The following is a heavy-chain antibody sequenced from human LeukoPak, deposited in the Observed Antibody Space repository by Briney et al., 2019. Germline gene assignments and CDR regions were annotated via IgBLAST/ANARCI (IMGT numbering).Heavy chain of an antibody. J-gene: IGHJ4*02. V-gene: IGHV4-34*01. Sequence: SPSETLSLTCAVYGGSFSGYYWSWIRQPPGKGLEWIGEINHSGSTNYNPSLKSRVTISVDTSKNQFSLKLSSVTAADTAVYYCASRDSSSWYSYWGQGTLVTVSS. D-gene: IGHD6-13*01. CDR3: ASRDSSSWYSY. CDR1: GGSFSGYY. CDR2: INHSGST.